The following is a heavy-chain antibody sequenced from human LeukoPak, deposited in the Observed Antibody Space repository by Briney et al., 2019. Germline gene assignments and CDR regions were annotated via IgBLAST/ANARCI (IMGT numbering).Heavy chain of an antibody. V-gene: IGHV4-31*03. D-gene: IGHD4-17*01. CDR3: ARDYGDYAAFDI. J-gene: IGHJ3*02. Sequence: KASETLSLTCTVSGGSISSGGYYWSWIRQHPGKGLEWIGYIYYSGSTYYNPSLQSRVTISVDTSKNQFSLKLSSVTAADTAVYYCARDYGDYAAFDIWGQGTMVTVSS. CDR2: IYYSGST. CDR1: GGSISSGGYY.